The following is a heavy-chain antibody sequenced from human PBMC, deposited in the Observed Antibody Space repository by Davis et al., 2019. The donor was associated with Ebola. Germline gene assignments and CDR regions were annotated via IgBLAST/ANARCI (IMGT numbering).Heavy chain of an antibody. V-gene: IGHV1-46*01. CDR2: INPSGGST. J-gene: IGHJ4*02. Sequence: ASVKVSCKASGGTFSSYTISWVRQAPGQGLEWMGIINPSGGSTSYAQKFQGRVTMTRDTSTSTVYMELSSLRSEDTAVYYCARDLGWFGDYWGQGTLVTVSS. D-gene: IGHD3-3*01. CDR1: GGTFSSYT. CDR3: ARDLGWFGDY.